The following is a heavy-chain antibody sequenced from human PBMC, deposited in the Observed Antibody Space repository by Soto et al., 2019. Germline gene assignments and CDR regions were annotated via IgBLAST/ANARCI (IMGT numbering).Heavy chain of an antibody. CDR3: ARGLPGRNGFIDY. Sequence: QVQLQESGPGLVKPSQTLSLTCNVSGGSISRGDYYWNWIRQPPGKGLDWIGCISYSVYTYYNPSLRGRASISVDTSKNHFSLRLNSVTAADTAVYYCARGLPGRNGFIDYWGQGTLVTVSS. CDR1: GGSISRGDYY. D-gene: IGHD3-10*01. J-gene: IGHJ4*02. CDR2: ISYSVYT. V-gene: IGHV4-30-4*01.